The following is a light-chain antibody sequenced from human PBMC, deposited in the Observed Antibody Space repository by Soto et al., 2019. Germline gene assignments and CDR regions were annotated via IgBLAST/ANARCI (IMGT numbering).Light chain of an antibody. Sequence: EIVLTQSPGTLSLSPGERATLSCRASQSVSNTFLAWYQQKPGQAPRLLIYGASSRATGIPDRFSGSGSGTDFTITISRLEPEDSAVYCCQQYGTLPWTFGQGTKVEI. CDR3: QQYGTLPWT. CDR1: QSVSNTF. CDR2: GAS. J-gene: IGKJ1*01. V-gene: IGKV3-20*01.